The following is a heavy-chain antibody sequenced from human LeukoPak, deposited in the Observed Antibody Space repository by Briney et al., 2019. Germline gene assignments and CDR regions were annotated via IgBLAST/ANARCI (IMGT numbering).Heavy chain of an antibody. V-gene: IGHV3-23*01. J-gene: IGHJ4*02. CDR3: AKDTRIDFWSGYYNF. D-gene: IGHD3-3*01. CDR1: GFTFSSYA. CDR2: ISGSGGST. Sequence: GGSLRLSCAASGFTFSSYAMSWVRQAPGKGLEWVSAISGSGGSTYYADSVKGRFTISRDNSKNTLYLQMNRLRAEDTAVYYCAKDTRIDFWSGYYNFWSQGTLVTVSS.